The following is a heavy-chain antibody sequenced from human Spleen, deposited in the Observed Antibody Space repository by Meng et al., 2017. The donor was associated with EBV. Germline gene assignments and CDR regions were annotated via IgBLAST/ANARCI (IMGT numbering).Heavy chain of an antibody. Sequence: ASGPRLVKPSETLSLTCNVSGGSISSSCYSGRWIRRPPGKGLGWIGISCNSGTTYYNPSLKSLVTISVDTSKNHFSLKLTSVTAADTAVYYCARASYFYDTSAFDYWGQGTLVTVSS. CDR1: GGSISSSCYS. D-gene: IGHD3-22*01. CDR3: ARASYFYDTSAFDY. V-gene: IGHV4-30-4*01. CDR2: SCNSGTT. J-gene: IGHJ4*02.